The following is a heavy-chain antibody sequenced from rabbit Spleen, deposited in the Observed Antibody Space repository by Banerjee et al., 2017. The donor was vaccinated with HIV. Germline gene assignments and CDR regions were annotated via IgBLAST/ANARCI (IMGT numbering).Heavy chain of an antibody. J-gene: IGHJ4*01. CDR2: IYAGTSGST. Sequence: QEQLVESGGGLVQPGGSLTLTCTASGFSFSSSYWICWVRQAPGKGLEWIGCIYAGTSGSTYYASWAKGRFTISKTSSTTVTLQMTSLTAVDTATYFCAREYASSSGYDLGYFDLWGPGTLVTVS. CDR1: GFSFSSSYW. CDR3: AREYASSSGYDLGYFDL. V-gene: IGHV1S45*01. D-gene: IGHD1-1*01.